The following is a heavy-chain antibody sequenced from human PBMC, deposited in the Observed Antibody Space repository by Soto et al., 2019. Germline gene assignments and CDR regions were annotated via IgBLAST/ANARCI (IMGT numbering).Heavy chain of an antibody. D-gene: IGHD3-3*01. CDR2: ISYDGSNK. Sequence: SLRLSCAASGFTFSSYAMHWVRQAPGKGLEWVAVISYDGSNKYYADSVEGRFTISRDNSKNTLYLQMNSLRAEDTAVFYCGRDYDFWSGYSPNFDYWGQGTLVTVSS. J-gene: IGHJ4*02. V-gene: IGHV3-30-3*01. CDR1: GFTFSSYA. CDR3: GRDYDFWSGYSPNFDY.